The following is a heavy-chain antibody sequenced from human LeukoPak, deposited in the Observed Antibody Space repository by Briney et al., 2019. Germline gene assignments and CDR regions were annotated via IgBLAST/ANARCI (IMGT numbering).Heavy chain of an antibody. CDR1: GGSISSYY. J-gene: IGHJ4*02. CDR2: IYYSGST. Sequence: SETLSLTCTVSGGSISSYYWSWIRQPPGKGLEWIGYIYYSGSTNYNPSLKSRVTISVDTSKNQFSLKLSSVTAADTAVYYCARVERACFDYWGQGTLVTVSS. CDR3: ARVERACFDY. V-gene: IGHV4-59*01.